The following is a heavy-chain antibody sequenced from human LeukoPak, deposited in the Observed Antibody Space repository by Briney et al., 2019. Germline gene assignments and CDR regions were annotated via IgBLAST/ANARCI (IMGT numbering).Heavy chain of an antibody. V-gene: IGHV1-8*01. J-gene: IGHJ4*02. Sequence: ASVKVSCKASGYTFTSYDINWVRQATGQGLEWMGWMNPNSGNTGYAQKFQGRVTMTRNTSISTAYMELSSLRSEDTAVYYCARGEGWYGHYYFDYWGPGTLVTVSS. CDR2: MNPNSGNT. CDR3: ARGEGWYGHYYFDY. D-gene: IGHD6-19*01. CDR1: GYTFTSYD.